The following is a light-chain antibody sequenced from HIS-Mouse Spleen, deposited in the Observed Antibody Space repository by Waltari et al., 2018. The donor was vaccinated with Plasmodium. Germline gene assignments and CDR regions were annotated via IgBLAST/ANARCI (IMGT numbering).Light chain of an antibody. Sequence: SYELTPPPSVSVSPGQTATITCSGDALPKKFAYWYQQKSGQAPVLVICEDSKRPSGITERFSGFSSGTMATLTISGARVEDEADYYWYSRDSSGNHRVLGGETKLTVL. CDR2: EDS. J-gene: IGLJ3*02. CDR3: YSRDSSGNHRV. CDR1: ALPKKF. V-gene: IGLV3-10*01.